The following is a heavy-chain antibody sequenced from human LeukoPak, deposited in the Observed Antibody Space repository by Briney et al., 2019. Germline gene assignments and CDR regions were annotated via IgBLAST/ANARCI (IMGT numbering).Heavy chain of an antibody. J-gene: IGHJ4*02. CDR3: ARDLKTSGWYGDFDY. CDR1: GFTVSSNY. CDR2: IFSGGST. V-gene: IGHV3-53*01. Sequence: PGGSLRLSCVASGFTVSSNYMSGVRQAPGKGLEWVSAIFSGGSTFYADSVTGRFTISRDNSKNTVYLEMNSLRAEDTAVYYCARDLKTSGWYGDFDYWGQGTLVTVSS. D-gene: IGHD6-19*01.